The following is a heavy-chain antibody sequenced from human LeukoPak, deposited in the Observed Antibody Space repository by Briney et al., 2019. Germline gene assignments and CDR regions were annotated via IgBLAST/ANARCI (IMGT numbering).Heavy chain of an antibody. CDR1: GFTFDNYA. CDR2: ISNDGTNK. J-gene: IGHJ3*02. V-gene: IGHV3-30-3*01. Sequence: GTSLRLSCAASGFTFDNYAMHWVRQAPGEGLEWVALISNDGTNKYYADSVKGRFTMSRDNSKSTVYLQVNSLRAEDTAVYYCAVGLTIWGQGTMVTVSS. CDR3: AVGLTI. D-gene: IGHD1-26*01.